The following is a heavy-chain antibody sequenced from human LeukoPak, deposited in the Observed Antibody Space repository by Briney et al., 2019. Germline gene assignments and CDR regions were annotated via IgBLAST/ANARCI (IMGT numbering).Heavy chain of an antibody. CDR3: ARRVPYFDY. CDR1: GFTFSDYS. CDR2: ISGSSSYI. J-gene: IGHJ4*02. V-gene: IGHV3-21*01. Sequence: PGGSLRLSCAASGFTFSDYSMTWDRQAPGKGLEWVSSISGSSSYIYYADSLKGRFTISRDNAKNSLFLQMNSLRAEDTAVYYCARRVPYFDYWGQGALVTVSS. D-gene: IGHD4/OR15-4a*01.